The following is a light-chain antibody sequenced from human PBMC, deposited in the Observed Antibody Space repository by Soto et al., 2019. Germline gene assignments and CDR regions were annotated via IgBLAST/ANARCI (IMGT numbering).Light chain of an antibody. CDR1: SSDVGAYNF. J-gene: IGLJ1*01. V-gene: IGLV2-11*01. CDR3: CSYAGSYTYV. CDR2: DVS. Sequence: QSALTQPRSVSGSPGQPVTISCTGTSSDVGAYNFVSWYQQHPGKAPQPMIYDVSKRPSGVPDRFSGSKSGNTASLTISGLQAEDEADYYCCSYAGSYTYVFGTGTKVTVL.